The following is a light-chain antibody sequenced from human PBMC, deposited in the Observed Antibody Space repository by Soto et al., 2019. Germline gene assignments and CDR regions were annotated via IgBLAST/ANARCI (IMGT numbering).Light chain of an antibody. V-gene: IGLV1-40*01. J-gene: IGLJ2*01. Sequence: QSVLTQPPSVSGAPGQRVTISCTGSSSNIGAGYDVHWYQQLPGTDPKLLIYGNSNRPSGVPDRFSGSKSGTSASLAITGLQAEEEADYYCQSYDSSLRVVFGGGTKLTVL. CDR3: QSYDSSLRVV. CDR1: SSNIGAGYD. CDR2: GNS.